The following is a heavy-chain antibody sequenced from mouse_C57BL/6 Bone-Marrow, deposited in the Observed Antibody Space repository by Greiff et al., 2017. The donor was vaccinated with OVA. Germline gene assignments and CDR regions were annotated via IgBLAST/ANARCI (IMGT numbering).Heavy chain of an antibody. D-gene: IGHD1-1*01. CDR3: TGRYYGSSREYYYAMDY. J-gene: IGHJ4*01. V-gene: IGHV6-3*01. CDR1: GFTFSNYW. CDR2: IRLKSDNYAT. Sequence: EVKLMESGGGLVQPGGSMKLSCVASGFTFSNYWMNWVRQSPEKGLEWVAQIRLKSDNYATHYAESVKGRFTISRDDSKSSVYLQMNNLRAEDTGIYYCTGRYYGSSREYYYAMDYWGQGTSVTVSS.